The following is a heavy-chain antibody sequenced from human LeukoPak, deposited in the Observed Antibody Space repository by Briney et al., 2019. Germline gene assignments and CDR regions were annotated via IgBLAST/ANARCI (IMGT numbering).Heavy chain of an antibody. V-gene: IGHV3-30-3*01. Sequence: GGSLRLSRAASGFTFSSYAMHWVRQAPGKGLEWVAVISYDGSNKYYADSVKGRFTISRDNSKNTLYLQMNSLRAEDTAVYYCARETTVTHFDYWGQGTLVTVSS. CDR1: GFTFSSYA. J-gene: IGHJ4*02. D-gene: IGHD4-17*01. CDR2: ISYDGSNK. CDR3: ARETTVTHFDY.